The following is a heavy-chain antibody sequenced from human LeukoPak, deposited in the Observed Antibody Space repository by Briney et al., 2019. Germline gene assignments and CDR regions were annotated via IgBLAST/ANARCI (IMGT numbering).Heavy chain of an antibody. D-gene: IGHD2-2*01. CDR2: TNPSTGGT. CDR3: ARGGAFCSITTCHEFDH. J-gene: IGHJ4*02. V-gene: IGHV1-2*02. Sequence: ASVTVSCKTSGYTFTGSYLHWVRQVPGQGLEWMGWTNPSTGGTKSAQQFEGRVTMTGDTSNTTGYLELRSLRLDDTATYYCARGGAFCSITTCHEFDHWGQGTLVSVSS. CDR1: GYTFTGSY.